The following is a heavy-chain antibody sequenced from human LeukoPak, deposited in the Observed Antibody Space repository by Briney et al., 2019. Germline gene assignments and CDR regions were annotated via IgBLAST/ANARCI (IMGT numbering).Heavy chain of an antibody. CDR3: AELGITMIGGV. CDR2: ISSSGSTI. J-gene: IGHJ6*04. Sequence: GGSLRLSCAASGVTLSNAWMNWVRQAPGKVLEWVSYISSSGSTIYYADSVKGRFTISRENAKNSLYLQMNSLRAEDTAVYYCAELGITMIGGVWGKGTTVTISS. CDR1: GVTLSNAW. V-gene: IGHV3-48*04. D-gene: IGHD3-10*02.